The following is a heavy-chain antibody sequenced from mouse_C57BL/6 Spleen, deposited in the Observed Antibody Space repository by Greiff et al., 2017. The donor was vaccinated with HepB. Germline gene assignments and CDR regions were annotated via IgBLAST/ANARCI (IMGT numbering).Heavy chain of an antibody. CDR2: IYPGSGSI. J-gene: IGHJ1*03. CDR3: ARHEVLYYGSSYWYFDV. Sequence: VQLQQSGAELVKPGASVKLSCKASGYTFTEYTIHWVKQRSGQGLEWIGWIYPGSGSIKYNEKFKDKATLTADKSSSTVYMELSRLTSEDSAVYICARHEVLYYGSSYWYFDVWGTGTTVTVSS. D-gene: IGHD1-1*01. CDR1: GYTFTEYT. V-gene: IGHV1-62-2*01.